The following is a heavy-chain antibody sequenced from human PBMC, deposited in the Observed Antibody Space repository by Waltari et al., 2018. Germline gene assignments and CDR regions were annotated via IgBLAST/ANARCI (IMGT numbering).Heavy chain of an antibody. V-gene: IGHV3-23*01. J-gene: IGHJ5*02. CDR2: ISGSGGST. CDR1: GFTFSSYA. CDR3: AKDGMSSGWYQYWFDP. D-gene: IGHD6-19*01. Sequence: EVQLLESGGGLVQPGGSLRLSCAASGFTFSSYAMSWVRQAPGKGLEWVSTISGSGGSTYYADSVKGRFTISRDKSKNTRYLQMSSLRAEDTAVYYCAKDGMSSGWYQYWFDPWGQGTLVTVSS.